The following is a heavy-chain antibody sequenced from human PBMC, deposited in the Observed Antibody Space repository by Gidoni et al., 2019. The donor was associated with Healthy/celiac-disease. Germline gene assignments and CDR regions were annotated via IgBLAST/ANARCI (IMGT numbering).Heavy chain of an antibody. CDR3: TTGPPGIAVGGDRDAFDI. D-gene: IGHD6-19*01. Sequence: RFTISRDDSKNTLYLQMNSLKTEDTAVYYCTTGPPGIAVGGDRDAFDIWGQGTMVTVSS. V-gene: IGHV3-15*01. J-gene: IGHJ3*02.